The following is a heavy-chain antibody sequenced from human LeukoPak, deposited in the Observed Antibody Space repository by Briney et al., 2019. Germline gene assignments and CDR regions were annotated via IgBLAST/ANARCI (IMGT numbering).Heavy chain of an antibody. CDR1: GGSISSYY. D-gene: IGHD3-9*01. CDR2: IYYSGST. CDR3: AAYYDILTGPARGYAFDI. J-gene: IGHJ3*02. V-gene: IGHV4-59*01. Sequence: SETLSLTCTVSGGSISSYYWGWIRQPPGKGLEWIGYIYYSGSTNYNPSLKSRVTISVDTSKNQFSLKLSSVTAADTAVYYCAAYYDILTGPARGYAFDIWGQGTMVTVSS.